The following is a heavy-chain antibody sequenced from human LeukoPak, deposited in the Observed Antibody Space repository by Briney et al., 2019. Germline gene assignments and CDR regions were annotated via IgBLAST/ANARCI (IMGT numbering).Heavy chain of an antibody. Sequence: PGGSLRLSCAASGFTFSSYAMHWVRQAPGKGLEWVAVISYDGSNKYYADSVKGRFTISRDNSKNTLYLQMNSLRAEDTAVYYCARPLGPRLPYGMDVWGQGTTVTVSS. CDR1: GFTFSSYA. D-gene: IGHD2-15*01. CDR2: ISYDGSNK. V-gene: IGHV3-30-3*01. CDR3: ARPLGPRLPYGMDV. J-gene: IGHJ6*02.